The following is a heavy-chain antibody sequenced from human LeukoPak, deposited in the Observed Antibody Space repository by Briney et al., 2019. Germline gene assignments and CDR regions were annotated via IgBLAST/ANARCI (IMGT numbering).Heavy chain of an antibody. D-gene: IGHD3-10*01. Sequence: GGSLGLSCAASGFTFSTYFMHWVRLAPGKGLEWVAVIASDGSHTFYVESVKGRFTISRDNSKNTLYLQMNSLRAEDTAVYLCARERQDTIVHSGAFDIWGQGTMVTVSS. CDR1: GFTFSTYF. J-gene: IGHJ3*02. CDR3: ARERQDTIVHSGAFDI. V-gene: IGHV3-30-3*01. CDR2: IASDGSHT.